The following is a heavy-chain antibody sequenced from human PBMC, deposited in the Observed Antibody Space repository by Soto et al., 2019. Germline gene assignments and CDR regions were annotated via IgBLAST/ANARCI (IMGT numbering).Heavy chain of an antibody. CDR2: IIPIFGTA. CDR3: ARDYYDSSGYILHDY. J-gene: IGHJ4*02. CDR1: GGTISSNA. D-gene: IGHD3-22*01. V-gene: IGHV1-69*13. Sequence: SVKVSCKASGGTISSNAISWVQQAPGQGLEWMGGIIPIFGTANYAQKFQGRVTITADESTSTAYMELSSLRSEDTAVYYCARDYYDSSGYILHDYWGQGTLVTVSS.